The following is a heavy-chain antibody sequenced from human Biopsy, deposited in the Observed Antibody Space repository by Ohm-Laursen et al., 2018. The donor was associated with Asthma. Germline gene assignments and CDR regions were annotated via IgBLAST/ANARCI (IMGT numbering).Heavy chain of an antibody. V-gene: IGHV3-30*03. Sequence: RSLRLSCAASGFTFSSYGMHWVRQAPGKGLEWVAVISYDGSNKYYADSVKGQFTISRDNSKNTLYLQMNSLRAEDTAVYYCASQSSGPDFWSGYYYFDYWGQGTLVTVSS. CDR2: ISYDGSNK. CDR1: GFTFSSYG. CDR3: ASQSSGPDFWSGYYYFDY. D-gene: IGHD3-3*01. J-gene: IGHJ4*02.